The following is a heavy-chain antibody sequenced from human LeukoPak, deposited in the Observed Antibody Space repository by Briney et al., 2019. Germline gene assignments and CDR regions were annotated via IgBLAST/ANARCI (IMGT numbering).Heavy chain of an antibody. CDR3: ARDHTGYCSSTSCPRDYYYYYGMDV. Sequence: PGGSLRLSCAASGFSFSKYWVTWVRQAPGRGPEWVANINQDGSEIHYVDSVKGRFTISRDNAKNSLFLRMNSLRAEDTAVYYCARDHTGYCSSTSCPRDYYYYYGMDVWGQGTTVTVSS. CDR1: GFSFSKYW. D-gene: IGHD2-2*01. V-gene: IGHV3-7*05. CDR2: INQDGSEI. J-gene: IGHJ6*02.